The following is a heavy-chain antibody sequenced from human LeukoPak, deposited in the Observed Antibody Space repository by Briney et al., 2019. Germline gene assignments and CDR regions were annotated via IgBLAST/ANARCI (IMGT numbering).Heavy chain of an antibody. CDR2: IYSGGST. Sequence: GGSLRLSCAASGFTVSSNYMSWVRQAPGKGLEWVSVIYSGGSTYYADSVKGRFTISRDNSKNMLYLQMNSLRAEDTAVYYCASSYCSGGSCSSASYYYYTDVWGKGTTVTVSS. V-gene: IGHV3-53*01. CDR3: ASSYCSGGSCSSASYYYYTDV. CDR1: GFTVSSNY. J-gene: IGHJ6*03. D-gene: IGHD2-15*01.